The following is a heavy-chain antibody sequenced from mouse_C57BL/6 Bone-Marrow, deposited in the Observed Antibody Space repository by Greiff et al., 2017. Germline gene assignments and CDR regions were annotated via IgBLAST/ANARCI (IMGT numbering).Heavy chain of an antibody. Sequence: QVQLQQSGAELVKPGASVKMSCKASGYTFTSYWITWVKQRPGQGLEWIGDLYPGSGSTNYNEKFKSKATLTVDTSSSTAYMQLSSLTSEDSAVYYCASPEWDSSGYWFADWGQGTLVTVSA. CDR3: ASPEWDSSGYWFAD. J-gene: IGHJ3*01. CDR1: GYTFTSYW. V-gene: IGHV1-55*01. CDR2: LYPGSGST. D-gene: IGHD3-2*02.